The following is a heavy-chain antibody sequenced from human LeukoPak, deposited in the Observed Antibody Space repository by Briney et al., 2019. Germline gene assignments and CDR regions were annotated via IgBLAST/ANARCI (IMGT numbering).Heavy chain of an antibody. CDR2: IYTSGST. D-gene: IGHD6-19*01. CDR1: GGSISSGSYY. V-gene: IGHV4-61*02. CDR3: ARRSSGWSPMAY. Sequence: SETLSLTCTVSGGSISSGSYYWSWIRQPAGKGLEWIGRIYTSGSTNYNPSLKSRVTISVDTSKNQFSLKLSSVTAADTAVYYCARRSSGWSPMAYWGQGTLVTVSS. J-gene: IGHJ4*02.